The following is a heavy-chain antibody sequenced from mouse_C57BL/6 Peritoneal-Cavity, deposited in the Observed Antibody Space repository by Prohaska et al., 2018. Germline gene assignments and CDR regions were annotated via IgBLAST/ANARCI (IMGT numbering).Heavy chain of an antibody. CDR3: ANYYGSSYGYFDV. CDR1: GYTFTDYY. Sequence: SVKLSCKASGYTFTDYYINWVKQRPGQGLEWIARIYPGSGNTYYNEKFKGKATLTAEKSSSTAYMQLSSLTSEDSAVYFCANYYGSSYGYFDVWGPGTTVTVSS. CDR2: IYPGSGNT. D-gene: IGHD1-1*01. V-gene: IGHV1-76*01. J-gene: IGHJ1*01.